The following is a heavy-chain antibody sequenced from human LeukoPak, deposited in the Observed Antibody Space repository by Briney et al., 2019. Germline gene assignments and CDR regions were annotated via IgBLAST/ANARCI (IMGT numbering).Heavy chain of an antibody. J-gene: IGHJ4*02. D-gene: IGHD3-3*01. CDR1: GGSISSGGYS. V-gene: IGHV4-30-2*01. CDR3: ARAKGATYYDFWSGDSALDY. Sequence: PSETLSLTCAVSGGSISSGGYSWSWIRQPPGKGLEWIGYIYHSGSTYYNPSLKSRVTISVDRSKNQFSLKLSPVTAADTAVYYCARAKGATYYDFWSGDSALDYWGQGTLVTVSS. CDR2: IYHSGST.